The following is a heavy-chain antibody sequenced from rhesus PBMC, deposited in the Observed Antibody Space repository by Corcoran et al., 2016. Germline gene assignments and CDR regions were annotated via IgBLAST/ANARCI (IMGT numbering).Heavy chain of an antibody. CDR3: ARAGQWVQGFDY. D-gene: IGHD5-24*01. CDR2: IYGSGGGT. V-gene: IGHV4-106*01. Sequence: QVQLQESGPGLVKPSETLSLTCAVSGGSISDDYYWSWIRPPPGKGLEWIGYIYGSGGGTNYNPSLKNRVTISIDTAKNQFSLKLSSGTAADTAVYYCARAGQWVQGFDYWGQGVLVTVSS. CDR1: GGSISDDYY. J-gene: IGHJ4*01.